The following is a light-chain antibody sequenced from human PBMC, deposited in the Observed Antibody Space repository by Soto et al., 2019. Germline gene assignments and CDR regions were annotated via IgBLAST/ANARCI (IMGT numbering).Light chain of an antibody. CDR1: QSISSY. CDR2: AAS. CDR3: QQSYSTPYT. Sequence: DIQMTQSPSSLSASVGDGVTITCRATQSISSYLSWYQQKPGKAPKLLIYAASTFQSGVPSRFSGSGSGTDFTLTISSLQPEDFATYYCQQSYSTPYTFGQGTKLEIK. V-gene: IGKV1-39*01. J-gene: IGKJ2*01.